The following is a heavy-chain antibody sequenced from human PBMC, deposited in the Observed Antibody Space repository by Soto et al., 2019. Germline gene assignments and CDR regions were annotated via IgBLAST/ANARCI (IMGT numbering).Heavy chain of an antibody. CDR2: INWNGGSA. CDR3: ARGYCSTTHCFGRYRYMDV. V-gene: IGHV3-20*04. CDR1: GFTFDDYG. J-gene: IGHJ6*03. D-gene: IGHD2-2*01. Sequence: EVQLVESGGGVVRPGGSLRLSCAASGFTFDDYGMSWVRQVPGKGLEWVSGINWNGGSADYVDSVKGRFTISRDNTKNSLYLQMNSLDAEDTALYYCARGYCSTTHCFGRYRYMDVWGKGTTVIVSS.